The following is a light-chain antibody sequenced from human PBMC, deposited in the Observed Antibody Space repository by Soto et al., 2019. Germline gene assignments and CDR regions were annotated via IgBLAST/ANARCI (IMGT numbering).Light chain of an antibody. V-gene: IGLV2-11*01. CDR2: DVS. CDR1: SSDVGSYSY. CDR3: CSYAGSYTYV. J-gene: IGLJ1*01. Sequence: QSALTQPRSVSGSPGQSVTISCTGTSSDVGSYSYVSWYQQHPGKAPELMIYDVSKRPSGVPDRLSGSKSGNTASLTISGLQAGDEADYYCCSYAGSYTYVFGTGTKLTVL.